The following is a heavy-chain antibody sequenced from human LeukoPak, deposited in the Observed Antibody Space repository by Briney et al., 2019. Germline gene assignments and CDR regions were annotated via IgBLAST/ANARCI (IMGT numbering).Heavy chain of an antibody. J-gene: IGHJ4*02. CDR3: ARASPSGKIVANPIDY. Sequence: GASVKVSCKASGYTFTSYYMHWVRQAPGQGLEWMGIMNPSGGSTSYAQKFQGRVTMTRDTSTSTVYMELSSLRSEDTAVYYCARASPSGKIVANPIDYWGQGTLVTVSS. D-gene: IGHD3-22*01. CDR1: GYTFTSYY. CDR2: MNPSGGST. V-gene: IGHV1-46*01.